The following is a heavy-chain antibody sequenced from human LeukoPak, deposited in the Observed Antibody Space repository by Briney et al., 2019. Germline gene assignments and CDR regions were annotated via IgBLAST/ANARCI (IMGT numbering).Heavy chain of an antibody. CDR3: ARETTGLVRHFDY. Sequence: GGSLRLSCATSGFTFSSYAMSWVRQAPGKGLEWVSGISGRDGSTYDADSVKGRFTTSRDNSKNSLYLQMNSLRAEDTAVYYCARETTGLVRHFDYWGQGTLVTVSS. V-gene: IGHV3-23*01. J-gene: IGHJ4*02. CDR2: ISGRDGST. CDR1: GFTFSSYA. D-gene: IGHD6-19*01.